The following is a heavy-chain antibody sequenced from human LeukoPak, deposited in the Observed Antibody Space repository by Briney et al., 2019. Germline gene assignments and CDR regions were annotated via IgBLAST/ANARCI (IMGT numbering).Heavy chain of an antibody. CDR1: GFTFDDYD. V-gene: IGHV3-20*04. J-gene: IGHJ4*02. CDR2: INWTGGTT. Sequence: GGSLRLSCAASGFTFDDYDMTWVRQAPGKGLEWVSGINWTGGTTGYADSVKGRFTISRDNAKNSLYLQMNSPRAEDTALYYCARGFLEWSFDYWGQGTLVTVSS. D-gene: IGHD3-3*01. CDR3: ARGFLEWSFDY.